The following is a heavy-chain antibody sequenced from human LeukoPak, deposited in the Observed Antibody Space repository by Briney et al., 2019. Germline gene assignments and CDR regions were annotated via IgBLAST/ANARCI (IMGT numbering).Heavy chain of an antibody. CDR1: GYTFTSYG. V-gene: IGHV1-18*01. D-gene: IGHD6-19*01. CDR3: ARGASSGWYWDYYYYGMDV. CDR2: ISAYNGNT. J-gene: IGHJ6*02. Sequence: ASVKVSCKASGYTFTSYGISWVRQAPGQGLEWMGWISAYNGNTNYAQKLQGRVTMTTDTSTSIAYMELRSLRSDDTAVYYCARGASSGWYWDYYYYGMDVWGQGTTVTVSS.